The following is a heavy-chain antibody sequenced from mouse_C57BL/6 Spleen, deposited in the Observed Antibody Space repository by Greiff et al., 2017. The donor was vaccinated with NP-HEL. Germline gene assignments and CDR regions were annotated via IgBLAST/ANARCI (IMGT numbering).Heavy chain of an antibody. V-gene: IGHV5-4*01. J-gene: IGHJ1*03. CDR1: GFTFSSYA. D-gene: IGHD3-1*01. CDR3: ARDRVDV. Sequence: EVQLVESGGGLVKPGGSLKLSCAASGFTFSSYAMSWVRQTPEKRLEWVATISDGGSYTYYPDNVKGRFTISRDNAKNNLYLQMSHLKSEDTAMYYCARDRVDVWGTGTTVTVSS. CDR2: ISDGGSYT.